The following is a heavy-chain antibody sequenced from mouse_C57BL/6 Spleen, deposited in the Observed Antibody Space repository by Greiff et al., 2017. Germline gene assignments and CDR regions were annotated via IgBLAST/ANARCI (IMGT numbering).Heavy chain of an antibody. CDR1: GFTFSSYG. CDR3: ARYDYDEGWFAY. D-gene: IGHD2-4*01. CDR2: ISSGGSYT. V-gene: IGHV5-6*01. Sequence: EVMLVESGGDLVKPGGSLKLSCAASGFTFSSYGMSWVRQTPDKRLEWVATISSGGSYTYYPYSVKGRFTISRDNAKNTLYLQMSSLKSEDTAMYYCARYDYDEGWFAYWGQGTLVTVSA. J-gene: IGHJ3*01.